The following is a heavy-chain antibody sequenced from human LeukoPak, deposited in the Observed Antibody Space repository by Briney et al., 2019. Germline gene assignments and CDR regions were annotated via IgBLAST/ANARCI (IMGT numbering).Heavy chain of an antibody. D-gene: IGHD1-26*01. CDR3: ARGGSGTYYHY. CDR1: GGAISSYY. Sequence: SETLSLTCTVSGGAISSYYWSWIRQPPGKGLEWIGYIYYSGSTKYNPSLKSRVTISVDTSKNQFSLKVSSVTAADTAVYYCARGGSGTYYHYWGQGTLVTVSS. J-gene: IGHJ4*02. V-gene: IGHV4-59*01. CDR2: IYYSGST.